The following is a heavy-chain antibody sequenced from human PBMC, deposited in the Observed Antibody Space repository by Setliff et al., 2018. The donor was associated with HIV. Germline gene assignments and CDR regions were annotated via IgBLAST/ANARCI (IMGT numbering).Heavy chain of an antibody. V-gene: IGHV4-59*08. Sequence: LSLTCTVSGGSITSYYWSWIRQPPGKGLEWIGYIFYSGSTYYSPSLKSRLTISVDTSKNQFSLNLSSVTAADTAAYYCARHVLDYNFWSGYSTQNCFDYWGQGTLVTVSS. J-gene: IGHJ4*02. CDR1: GGSITSYY. CDR3: ARHVLDYNFWSGYSTQNCFDY. CDR2: IFYSGST. D-gene: IGHD3-3*01.